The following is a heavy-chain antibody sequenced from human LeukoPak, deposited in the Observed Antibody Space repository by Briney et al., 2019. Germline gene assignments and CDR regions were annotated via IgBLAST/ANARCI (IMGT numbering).Heavy chain of an antibody. D-gene: IGHD3-3*01. CDR1: GFTFSSYA. Sequence: GGSLRLSCAASGFTFSSYAMHWVRQAPGKGLEGVAVISYDGSNKYYADSVKGRFTISRDNSKNTLYLQMNSLRAEDTAVYYCARTYDFWSPFDYWGQGTLVTVSS. J-gene: IGHJ4*02. V-gene: IGHV3-30-3*01. CDR2: ISYDGSNK. CDR3: ARTYDFWSPFDY.